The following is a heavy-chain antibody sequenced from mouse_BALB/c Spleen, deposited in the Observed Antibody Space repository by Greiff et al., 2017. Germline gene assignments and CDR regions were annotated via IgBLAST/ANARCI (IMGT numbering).Heavy chain of an antibody. CDR3: AREDDRYDVGYAMDY. CDR2: IWGDGST. D-gene: IGHD2-12*01. Sequence: VMLVESGPGLVAPSQCLSITCTASGFSLTGYGVNWVRQHPGKGLEWLGMIWGDGSTDYNSALKSRLSISKDNSNSQVFLKMNSLQTDDTARDYCAREDDRYDVGYAMDYWGQGTSVTVSS. V-gene: IGHV2-6-7*01. CDR1: GFSLTGYG. J-gene: IGHJ4*01.